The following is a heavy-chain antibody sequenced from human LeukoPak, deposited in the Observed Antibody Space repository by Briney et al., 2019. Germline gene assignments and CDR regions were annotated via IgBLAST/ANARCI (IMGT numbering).Heavy chain of an antibody. D-gene: IGHD6-13*01. V-gene: IGHV4-4*02. CDR1: GGSISSSNW. J-gene: IGHJ4*02. CDR3: ARESYSSSWYGVDY. Sequence: SGTLSLTCAVSGGSISSSNWWSWVRQPPGKRLEWIGEIYHSGSTKYNPSLKSRVTISVDKSKNQFSLKLNSVTAADTAVYYCARESYSSSWYGVDYWGQGTLVTVSS. CDR2: IYHSGST.